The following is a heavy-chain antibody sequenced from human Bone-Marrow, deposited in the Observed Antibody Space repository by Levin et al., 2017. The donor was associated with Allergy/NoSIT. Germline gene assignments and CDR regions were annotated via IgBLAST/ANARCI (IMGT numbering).Heavy chain of an antibody. Sequence: GGSLRLSCAVSGFTFTNAWMSWVRQAPGKGLEWVGRIKSETDGGTTDYAAPVKGRFTIPRDDSKNTVYLKMNSLKIEDTAVYYCTSDKTVVTPFAFDVWGQGTMVTVSS. J-gene: IGHJ3*01. CDR2: IKSETDGGTT. CDR3: TSDKTVVTPFAFDV. D-gene: IGHD2-21*02. V-gene: IGHV3-15*01. CDR1: GFTFTNAW.